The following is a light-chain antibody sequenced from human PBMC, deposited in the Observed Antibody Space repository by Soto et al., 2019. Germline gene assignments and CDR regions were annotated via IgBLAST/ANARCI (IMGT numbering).Light chain of an antibody. CDR2: AAS. CDR1: PCIGSL. Sequence: IRLTQSPSSLSASVGDRVTITCRASPCIGSLLVWYQQMPGSAPRLLLSAASTLQSGVPSGFTGSGSGTDFTLTIASLQPEDFGADYCQQRHSYPITCGQGTRLEIK. CDR3: QQRHSYPIT. V-gene: IGKV1-9*01. J-gene: IGKJ5*01.